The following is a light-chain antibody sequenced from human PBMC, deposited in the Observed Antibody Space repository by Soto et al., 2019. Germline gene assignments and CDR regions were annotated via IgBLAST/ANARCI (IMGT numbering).Light chain of an antibody. J-gene: IGLJ1*01. V-gene: IGLV2-14*01. CDR2: DVS. CDR3: SSYTGSSTLDV. Sequence: QSALTQPASVSGSPGQSITISCTGTSSDVGGYNYVSWYQQHPGKAPKLMIYDVSNRPSGVSNRFSGSKSGNTASLTISGLQAEDEADYYCSSYTGSSTLDVLGTGTKLTVL. CDR1: SSDVGGYNY.